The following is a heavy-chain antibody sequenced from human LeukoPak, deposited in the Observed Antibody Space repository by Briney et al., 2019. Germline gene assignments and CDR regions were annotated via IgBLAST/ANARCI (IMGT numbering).Heavy chain of an antibody. J-gene: IGHJ5*02. CDR2: IYYSGST. CDR3: AGGRGRFDP. V-gene: IGHV4-59*12. CDR1: GGSISSYY. Sequence: PSETLSLTCTVSGGSISSYYWSWIRQPPGKGLEWIGYIYYSGSTNYNPSLKSRVTISVDTSKNQFSLKLSSVTAADTAVYYCAGGRGRFDPWGQGTLVTVSS. D-gene: IGHD4-23*01.